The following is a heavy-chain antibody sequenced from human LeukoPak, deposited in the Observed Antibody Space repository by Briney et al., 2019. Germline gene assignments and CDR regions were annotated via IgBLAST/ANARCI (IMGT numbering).Heavy chain of an antibody. J-gene: IGHJ4*02. D-gene: IGHD4-11*01. CDR1: GGSISSSSYY. Sequence: SETLSLTCTVSGGSISSSSYYWGWIRQPPGKGLEWIGSIYYSGSTYYNPSLKSRVTISVDTSKNQFSLKLSSVTAADTAVYYCARWTDYSNSSFDYWGQGTLVTVSS. V-gene: IGHV4-39*01. CDR3: ARWTDYSNSSFDY. CDR2: IYYSGST.